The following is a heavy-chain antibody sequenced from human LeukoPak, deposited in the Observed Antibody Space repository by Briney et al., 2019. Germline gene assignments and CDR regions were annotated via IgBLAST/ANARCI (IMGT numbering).Heavy chain of an antibody. J-gene: IGHJ4*02. CDR1: GGSFSGYY. D-gene: IGHD3-9*01. CDR2: INHSGST. V-gene: IGHV4-34*01. Sequence: SETLSLTCAVYGGSFSGYYWSWIRQPPGKGLEWIGEINHSGSTNYNPSLKSRVTISVDKSKNQFSLKLSSVTAADTAVYYCARADYDILTGPQYYFDYWGQGTLVTVSS. CDR3: ARADYDILTGPQYYFDY.